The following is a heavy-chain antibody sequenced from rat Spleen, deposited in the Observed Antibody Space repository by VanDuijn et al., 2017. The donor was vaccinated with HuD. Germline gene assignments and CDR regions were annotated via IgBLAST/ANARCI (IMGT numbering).Heavy chain of an antibody. Sequence: EVQLVESGGGLVQPGRSLKLSCAASGFTFSSFPMAWVRQAPTKGLEWVASINYDGSSTYYRDSAKGRFTISRDNAKSTLYLQMDSLRSEDTATYYCAREMYTTDYQGWYFDFWGPGTMVTVSS. CDR2: INYDGSST. V-gene: IGHV5-29*01. CDR3: AREMYTTDYQGWYFDF. CDR1: GFTFSSFP. D-gene: IGHD1-6*01. J-gene: IGHJ1*01.